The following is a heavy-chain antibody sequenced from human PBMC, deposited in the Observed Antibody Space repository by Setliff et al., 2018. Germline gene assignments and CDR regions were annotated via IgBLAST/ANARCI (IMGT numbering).Heavy chain of an antibody. CDR1: GFPFDTYG. CDR2: IRFDGINK. Sequence: PGGSLRLSCVASGFPFDTYGMHWVRQAPGKGLEWVAFIRFDGINKYYADSVKGRFTISRDNAKNSLYLQMNSLRVEDTAVYYCASATGYWGQGTLVTVST. V-gene: IGHV3-30*02. CDR3: ASATGY. J-gene: IGHJ4*02.